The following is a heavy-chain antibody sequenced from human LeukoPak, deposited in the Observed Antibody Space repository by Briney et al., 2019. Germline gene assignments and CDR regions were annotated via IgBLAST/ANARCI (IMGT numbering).Heavy chain of an antibody. CDR1: GFTFGDYG. D-gene: IGHD6-19*01. CDR3: TRSSSGWYSDY. J-gene: IGHJ4*02. Sequence: GGSLRLSCTASGFTFGDYGMSWVRQAPGKGLEWVGFIRSKAYGGTTEYAASVKDRFIISRDDFKSIAYLQMNSLKTEDTAVYYCTRSSSGWYSDYWGQGTLVTVSS. CDR2: IRSKAYGGTT. V-gene: IGHV3-49*04.